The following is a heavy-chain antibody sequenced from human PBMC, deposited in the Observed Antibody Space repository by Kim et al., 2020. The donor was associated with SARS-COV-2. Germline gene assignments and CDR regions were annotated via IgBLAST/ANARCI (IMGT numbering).Heavy chain of an antibody. V-gene: IGHV5-51*01. CDR3: ARHASAYSSGWYREYYFDY. CDR1: GYSFTSYW. D-gene: IGHD6-19*01. CDR2: IYPGDSDT. J-gene: IGHJ4*02. Sequence: GESLKISCKGSGYSFTSYWIGWVRQMPGKGLEWMGIIYPGDSDTRYSPSFQGQVTISADKSISTAYLQWSSLKASDTAMYYCARHASAYSSGWYREYYFDYWGQGTLVTVSS.